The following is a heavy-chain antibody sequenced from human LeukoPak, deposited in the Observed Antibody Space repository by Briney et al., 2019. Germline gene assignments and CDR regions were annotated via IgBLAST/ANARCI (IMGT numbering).Heavy chain of an antibody. Sequence: GASVKVSCKASGYTFTGYYMHWVRQAPGQGLEWMGWINPNSGGTNYAQKFQGRVTMTRDTSISTAYMELSRLRSDDTAVYYCARDLQCQLLGTAWFDPWGQETLVTVSS. V-gene: IGHV1-2*02. D-gene: IGHD2-2*01. CDR1: GYTFTGYY. CDR3: ARDLQCQLLGTAWFDP. J-gene: IGHJ5*02. CDR2: INPNSGGT.